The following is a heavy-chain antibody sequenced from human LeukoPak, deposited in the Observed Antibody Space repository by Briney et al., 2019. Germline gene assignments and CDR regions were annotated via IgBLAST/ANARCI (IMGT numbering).Heavy chain of an antibody. Sequence: ASVKVSCKASGFTFTSSAVQWVRQARGQRLEWIGWIVVGSGNTNYAQKFQERVTITRDMSTSTAYMELSSLRSEDTAVYYCAADRAAAGYYYYYYMDVWGKGTTVTVSS. CDR1: GFTFTSSA. D-gene: IGHD6-25*01. CDR3: AADRAAAGYYYYYYMDV. CDR2: IVVGSGNT. J-gene: IGHJ6*03. V-gene: IGHV1-58*01.